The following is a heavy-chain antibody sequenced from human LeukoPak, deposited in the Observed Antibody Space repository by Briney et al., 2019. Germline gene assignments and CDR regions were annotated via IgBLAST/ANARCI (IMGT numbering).Heavy chain of an antibody. D-gene: IGHD6-6*01. V-gene: IGHV3-30*18. CDR3: AKASKYSSLADY. Sequence: PGGSLRLSCAASGFTFSSYGMHWVRQAPGKGLEWGAVISYDGSNKYYADSVKGRFTVSRDNSKNTLYLQMNSLRAEDTAVYYCAKASKYSSLADYWGQGTLVTVSS. CDR1: GFTFSSYG. J-gene: IGHJ4*02. CDR2: ISYDGSNK.